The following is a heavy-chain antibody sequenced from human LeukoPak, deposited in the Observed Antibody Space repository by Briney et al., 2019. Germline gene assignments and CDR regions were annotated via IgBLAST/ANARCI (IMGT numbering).Heavy chain of an antibody. V-gene: IGHV3-23*01. Sequence: PGGSLRLSCAASGFTFSSYSMTWVRQAPGKGLEWVSAISGSGGSTYYADSVKGRFTISRDNSKNTLYLQMNSLRAEDTAVYYCAKVGTTVVMSGSYDYWGQGTLVTVSS. CDR2: ISGSGGST. J-gene: IGHJ4*02. CDR3: AKVGTTVVMSGSYDY. D-gene: IGHD4-23*01. CDR1: GFTFSSYS.